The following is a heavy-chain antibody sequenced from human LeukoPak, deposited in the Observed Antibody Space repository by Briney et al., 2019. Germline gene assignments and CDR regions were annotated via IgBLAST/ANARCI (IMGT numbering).Heavy chain of an antibody. CDR2: IYHSGST. D-gene: IGHD3-22*01. V-gene: IGHV4-38-2*02. J-gene: IGHJ5*02. CDR1: GYSISSGYY. Sequence: ETLSLPCTVSGYSISSGYYWGWIRQPPGKGLEWIGSIYHSGSTYYNPSLKSRVTISVDTSKNQFSLKLSSVTAADTAVYYCAREGLLWGRQVNYYYDSSGSPNWFDPWGQGTLVTVSS. CDR3: AREGLLWGRQVNYYYDSSGSPNWFDP.